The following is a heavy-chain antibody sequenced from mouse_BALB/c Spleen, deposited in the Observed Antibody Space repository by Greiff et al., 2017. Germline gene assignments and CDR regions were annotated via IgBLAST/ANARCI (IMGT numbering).Heavy chain of an antibody. CDR2: INPGSGGT. J-gene: IGHJ2*01. CDR3: ARSGLPPSY. CDR1: GYAFTNYL. D-gene: IGHD2-2*01. Sequence: VQLQQSGAELVRPGTSVKVSCKASGYAFTNYLIEWVKQRPGQGLEWIGVINPGSGGTNYNEKFKGKATLTADKSSSTAYMQLSSLTSDDSAVYLCARSGLPPSYGGKGTTLTVSS. V-gene: IGHV1-54*03.